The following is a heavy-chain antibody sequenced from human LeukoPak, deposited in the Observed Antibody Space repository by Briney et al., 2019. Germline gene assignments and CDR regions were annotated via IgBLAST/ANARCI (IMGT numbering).Heavy chain of an antibody. V-gene: IGHV4-34*01. CDR1: GGSFSGYY. D-gene: IGHD6-19*01. CDR3: ARGVDSSGWYHTYYFDY. CDR2: INHSGST. J-gene: IGHJ4*02. Sequence: SETLSLTCAVYGGSFSGYYWSWIRQPPGKGLEWIGEINHSGSTNYNPPLKSRVTISVDTSKNQFSLKLSSVTAADTAVYYCARGVDSSGWYHTYYFDYWGQGTLVTASS.